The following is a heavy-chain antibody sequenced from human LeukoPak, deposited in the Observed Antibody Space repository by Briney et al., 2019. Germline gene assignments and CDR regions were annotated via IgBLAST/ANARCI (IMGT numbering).Heavy chain of an antibody. Sequence: ASVKVSCKASGYTFTSYYMHWVRQAPGQRLEWMGWINAGNGNTKYSQEFQGRVTITRDTSASTAYMELSSLRSEDMAVYYCARDNHGWFGELLPDYWGQGTLVTVSS. CDR1: GYTFTSYY. CDR3: ARDNHGWFGELLPDY. V-gene: IGHV1-3*03. J-gene: IGHJ4*02. D-gene: IGHD3-10*01. CDR2: INAGNGNT.